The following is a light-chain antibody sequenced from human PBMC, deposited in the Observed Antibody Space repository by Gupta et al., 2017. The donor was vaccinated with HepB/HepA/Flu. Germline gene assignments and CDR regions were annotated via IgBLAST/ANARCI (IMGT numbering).Light chain of an antibody. J-gene: IGLJ2*01. CDR1: NSNLGASYG. V-gene: IGLV1-40*01. CDR3: QSYDTSLSGYVV. CDR2: NNN. Sequence: QSVLTQPPSVSGAPGQRVTISCTGSNSNLGASYGVHWYQQLPGTAPKLLIYNNNDRPSGVPDRFSGSKSGTSASLAITGLQAEDEADYYCQSYDTSLSGYVVFGGGTKLTVL.